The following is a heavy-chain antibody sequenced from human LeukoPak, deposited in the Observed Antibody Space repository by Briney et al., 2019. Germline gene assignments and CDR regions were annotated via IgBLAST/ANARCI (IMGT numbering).Heavy chain of an antibody. D-gene: IGHD1-1*01. CDR3: AKDASNYFWYFDL. Sequence: GGSLRLSCAASGFIFSNYPMHWVRQAPGKGLEWVAVISADGNNEHYADSAKGRFTLSRNNAKSTAYLQMNSLRSEDTAVYYCAKDASNYFWYFDLWGRGTLVTVSS. V-gene: IGHV3-30-3*01. CDR1: GFIFSNYP. CDR2: ISADGNNE. J-gene: IGHJ2*01.